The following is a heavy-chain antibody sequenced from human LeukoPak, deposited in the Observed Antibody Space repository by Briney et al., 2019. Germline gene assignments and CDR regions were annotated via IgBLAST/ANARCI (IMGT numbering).Heavy chain of an antibody. CDR2: INSANTYR. CDR1: GFTYSDHY. J-gene: IGHJ6*02. D-gene: IGHD6-25*01. V-gene: IGHV3-11*05. Sequence: GGSLRLSCAASGFTYSDHYMSWIRQAPGKGLEWISYINSANTYRNYADSVKGRFTISRDNAKNSLLLQMDSLRADDTAVYYCAKERGRGGYYGMDVWGQGTTVTVFS. CDR3: AKERGRGGYYGMDV.